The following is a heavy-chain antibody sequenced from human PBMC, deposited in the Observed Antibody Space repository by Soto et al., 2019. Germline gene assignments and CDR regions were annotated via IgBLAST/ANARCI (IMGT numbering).Heavy chain of an antibody. J-gene: IGHJ6*02. CDR1: GGSISIAVYS. Sequence: PSETLSLTCTFSGGSISIAVYSWTLIRQHPGKGLEWIGYIYYSGSTYYNPSLKSRVTISVDTSKNQFSLKLSSVTAADTAVYYCARTLRFYYYVMDVWGQGTTVTVSS. CDR3: ARTLRFYYYVMDV. V-gene: IGHV4-31*03. D-gene: IGHD3-16*01. CDR2: IYYSGST.